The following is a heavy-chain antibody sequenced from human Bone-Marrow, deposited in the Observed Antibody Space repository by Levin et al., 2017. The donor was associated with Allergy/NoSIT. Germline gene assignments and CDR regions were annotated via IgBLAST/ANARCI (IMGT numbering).Heavy chain of an antibody. D-gene: IGHD4-23*01. Sequence: GGSLRLSCAASGFTFSSYAMHWVRQAPGKGLEWVAVISYDGSNKYYADSVKGRFTISRDNSKNTLYLQMNSLRAEDTAVYYCAREGGHYGGVLDYWGQGTLVTVSS. J-gene: IGHJ4*02. CDR1: GFTFSSYA. CDR3: AREGGHYGGVLDY. CDR2: ISYDGSNK. V-gene: IGHV3-30*04.